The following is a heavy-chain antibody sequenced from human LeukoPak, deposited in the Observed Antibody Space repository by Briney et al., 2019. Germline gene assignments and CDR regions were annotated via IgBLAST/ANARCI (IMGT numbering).Heavy chain of an antibody. Sequence: GGSLRLSCAASGFTFSSYSMNWVRQAPGKGLEWVSYISSSSSTIYYADSVKGRFTISRDNAKNSLYLQMNSLRAEDTAVYYCASLPGIAVAGQRDYWGQGTLVTVSS. J-gene: IGHJ4*02. CDR2: ISSSSSTI. CDR1: GFTFSSYS. CDR3: ASLPGIAVAGQRDY. V-gene: IGHV3-48*04. D-gene: IGHD6-19*01.